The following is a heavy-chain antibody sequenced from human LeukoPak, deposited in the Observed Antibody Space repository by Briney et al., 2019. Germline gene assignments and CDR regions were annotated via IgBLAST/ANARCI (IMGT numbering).Heavy chain of an antibody. CDR2: IRSNSVGGTK. CDR3: TTDRGITGTTDLDD. D-gene: IGHD1-14*01. J-gene: IGHJ4*02. V-gene: IGHV3-15*01. CDR1: GFTFSNAW. Sequence: GGSLRLSCAASGFTFSNAWLSWGRQAPGKGLEWLARIRSNSVGGTKDYAAPVKGRFIISRDDSRNTVYLQMNSLKTEDTAVYYCTTDRGITGTTDLDDWGQGTLVTVSS.